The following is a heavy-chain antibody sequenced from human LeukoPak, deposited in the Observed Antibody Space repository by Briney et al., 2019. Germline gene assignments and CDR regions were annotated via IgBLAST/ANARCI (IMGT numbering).Heavy chain of an antibody. Sequence: SETLSLTCTVSGGSISSYYWSWIRQPAGKGLEWIGRIYTSGSTNYNPSLKSRVTMSVDTSKNQLSLKLSSVTAADTAVYYCAASKLVVPAAIRPYWYFDLWGRGTLVTVSS. D-gene: IGHD2-2*02. CDR3: AASKLVVPAAIRPYWYFDL. CDR1: GGSISSYY. CDR2: IYTSGST. J-gene: IGHJ2*01. V-gene: IGHV4-4*07.